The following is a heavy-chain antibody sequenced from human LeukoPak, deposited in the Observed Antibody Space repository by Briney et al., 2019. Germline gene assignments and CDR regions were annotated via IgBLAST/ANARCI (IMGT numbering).Heavy chain of an antibody. D-gene: IGHD3-22*01. CDR2: ISWNSGSI. V-gene: IGHV3-9*01. CDR1: GFTFDDYA. J-gene: IGHJ4*02. CDR3: ASQTYDSSGYPS. Sequence: PGGSLRLSCAASGFTFDDYAMHWVRQAPGKGLEWVSGISWNSGSIGYADSVKGRFTISRDNAKNSLYLQMNSLRAEDTALYYCASQTYDSSGYPSWGQGTLVTVSS.